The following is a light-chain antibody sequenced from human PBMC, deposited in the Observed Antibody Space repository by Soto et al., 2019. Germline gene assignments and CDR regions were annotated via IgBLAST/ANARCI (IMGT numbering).Light chain of an antibody. CDR1: QSISSY. CDR3: QQSYSTFRT. V-gene: IGKV1-39*01. J-gene: IGKJ1*01. Sequence: IQMTQSPSSLSDSVGDRVTITCRASQSISSYLNWYQQKPGKAPKLLIYAASSLQSGVPSRFSGSGSGTDFTLTISSLQPEDFATYYCQQSYSTFRTFGQGTKVDI. CDR2: AAS.